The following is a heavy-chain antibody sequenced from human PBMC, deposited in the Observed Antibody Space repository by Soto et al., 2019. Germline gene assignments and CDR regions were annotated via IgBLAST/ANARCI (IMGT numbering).Heavy chain of an antibody. D-gene: IGHD1-1*01. CDR3: ARVTPGNNLYYFSGLDV. CDR1: GFTFDTYG. J-gene: IGHJ6*02. CDR2: ISYEGSNT. V-gene: IGHV3-30-3*01. Sequence: PGGSLRLSCVASGFTFDTYGIHWVRQAPGKRLQWVALISYEGSNTYYADSVRGRFTISRDNSKNTLYLQINALRPEDTGVYYCARVTPGNNLYYFSGLDVWGQGTSVTVSS.